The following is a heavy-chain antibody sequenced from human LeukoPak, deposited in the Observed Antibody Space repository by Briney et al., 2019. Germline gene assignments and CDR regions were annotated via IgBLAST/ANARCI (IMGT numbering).Heavy chain of an antibody. J-gene: IGHJ4*02. CDR1: EYTFSNAW. Sequence: GGSLRLSCAASEYTFSNAWVRWVRQAPGKGLEWVGRIKSKTDGGTRDYTAPVKGRFTILRDDSKNRLYLQMNSLKTEYTAVYYCVTVGAADYWGQGTLVTVSS. V-gene: IGHV3-15*01. D-gene: IGHD1-26*01. CDR2: IKSKTDGGTR. CDR3: VTVGAADY.